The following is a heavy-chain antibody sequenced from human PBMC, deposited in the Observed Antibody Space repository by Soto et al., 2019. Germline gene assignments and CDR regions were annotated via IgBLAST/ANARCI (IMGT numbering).Heavy chain of an antibody. V-gene: IGHV1-8*01. J-gene: IGHJ4*02. CDR2: MNANSGNT. CDR3: AKERRDGGAN. Sequence: QVQLVQSGAEVKKPGASVKVSCKASGYTFTSYDINWVRQATGQGLEWMGWMNANSGNTAYAQKFQGRVTMTSNTSMSTAYMELSSLRAEDTAVYYCAKERRDGGANLGQGSLVTVSS. D-gene: IGHD3-10*01. CDR1: GYTFTSYD.